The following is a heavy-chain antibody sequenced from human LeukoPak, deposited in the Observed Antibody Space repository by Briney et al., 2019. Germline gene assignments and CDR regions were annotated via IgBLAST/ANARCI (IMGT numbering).Heavy chain of an antibody. CDR3: ARKSYYYDSSGYYYSFFDH. CDR1: GGSVSSSSYY. J-gene: IGHJ4*02. CDR2: IYYSGST. D-gene: IGHD3-22*01. Sequence: SETLSLTCTVSGGSVSSSSYYWGWIRQPPGKGLEWIGSIYYSGSTYYNPSLKSRVTISVDTSKNQFSLKLSSVTAADTAVYYCARKSYYYDSSGYYYSFFDHWGQGTLVTVSS. V-gene: IGHV4-39*07.